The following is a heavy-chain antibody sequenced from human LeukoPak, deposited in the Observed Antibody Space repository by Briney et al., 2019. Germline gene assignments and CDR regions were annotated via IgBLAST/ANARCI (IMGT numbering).Heavy chain of an antibody. CDR2: IYSDGST. J-gene: IGHJ4*02. CDR3: ARAGGYSSPSYDY. V-gene: IGHV3-53*01. D-gene: IGHD6-13*01. Sequence: GGSLRLSCAASGLTVSSNYVTWVRQVPGKGLEWVSVIYSDGSTYYADSVKGRFTISRDNSKNTLYLQMNSLRAEDTAVYYCARAGGYSSPSYDYWGQGTLVTVSS. CDR1: GLTVSSNY.